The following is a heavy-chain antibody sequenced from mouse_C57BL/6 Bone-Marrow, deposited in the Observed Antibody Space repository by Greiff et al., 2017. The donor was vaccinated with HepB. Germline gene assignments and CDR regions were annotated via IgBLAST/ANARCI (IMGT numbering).Heavy chain of an antibody. CDR1: GFTFSDYG. CDR3: ASEGYYGSSPYAMDY. V-gene: IGHV5-17*01. J-gene: IGHJ4*01. CDR2: ISSGSSTI. D-gene: IGHD1-1*01. Sequence: EVKLVESGGGLVKPGGSQKLSCAASGFTFSDYGMHWVRQAPEKGLEWVAYISSGSSTIYYADTVKGRFTISRDNAKNTLFLQMTSLRSEDTAMYYCASEGYYGSSPYAMDYWGQGTSVTVSS.